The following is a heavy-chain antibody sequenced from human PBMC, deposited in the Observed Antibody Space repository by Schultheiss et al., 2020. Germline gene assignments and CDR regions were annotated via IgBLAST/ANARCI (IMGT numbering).Heavy chain of an antibody. Sequence: ASVKVSCKASGYTFTSYGISWVRQAPGQGLEWMGWISAYNGNTNYAQKLQGRVTMTTDTSTSTAYMELSSLRSEDTAVYYCARGSLLRYFDWYTYYYGMDVWGQGTTVTVSS. CDR2: ISAYNGNT. CDR3: ARGSLLRYFDWYTYYYGMDV. V-gene: IGHV1-18*01. J-gene: IGHJ6*02. D-gene: IGHD3-9*01. CDR1: GYTFTSYG.